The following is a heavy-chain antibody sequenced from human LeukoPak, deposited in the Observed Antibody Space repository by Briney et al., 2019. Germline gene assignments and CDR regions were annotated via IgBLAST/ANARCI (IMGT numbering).Heavy chain of an antibody. J-gene: IGHJ4*02. V-gene: IGHV3-64D*09. CDR2: ITTNGGST. CDR1: GFTFSSYA. Sequence: GGSLRLSCSASGFTFSSYAMHWVRQAPGKGLEYVSSITTNGGSTYYADSVKGRFTISRDNSKNTLYLQMSSLRAEDTAVYYCVRKGGVTSLFDYWGQGTLVTVSS. CDR3: VRKGGVTSLFDY. D-gene: IGHD2-8*02.